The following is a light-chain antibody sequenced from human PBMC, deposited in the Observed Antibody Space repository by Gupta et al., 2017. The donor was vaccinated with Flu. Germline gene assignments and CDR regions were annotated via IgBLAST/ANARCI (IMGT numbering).Light chain of an antibody. CDR1: DIGGYQS. Sequence: DIGGYQSVSWYQKVAGKAPRLIIYEVSDRPSWVPDRFSCAKSGNTASLIVSCLQTEDEADYYCSSYAGSSRTFVFGTGTTITVL. J-gene: IGLJ1*01. CDR3: SSYAGSSRTFV. V-gene: IGLV2-8*01. CDR2: EVS.